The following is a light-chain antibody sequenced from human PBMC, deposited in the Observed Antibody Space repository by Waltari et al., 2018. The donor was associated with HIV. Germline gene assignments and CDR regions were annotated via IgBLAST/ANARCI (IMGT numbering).Light chain of an antibody. V-gene: IGLV2-8*01. CDR3: SSYAGRNNFNV. CDR2: EVS. Sequence: FALPPPPSAPGSLGQPLPNSCHGTRRDGGGYNYVPWYQHHPGKAPKLMIYEVSKRPSGLPYRFSGSKSGNTASLTVSGLQAEDEAYYCCSSYAGRNNFNVFGTGTKVTVL. J-gene: IGLJ1*01. CDR1: RRDGGGYNY.